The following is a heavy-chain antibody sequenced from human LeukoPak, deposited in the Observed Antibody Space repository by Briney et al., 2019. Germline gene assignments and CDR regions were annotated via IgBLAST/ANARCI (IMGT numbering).Heavy chain of an antibody. CDR3: AKSLRDSSGYWDPTYYYYYYMDV. CDR2: IIPIFGTA. Sequence: ASVKVSCKASGGTFSSYAVSWVRQAPGQGLEWMGGIIPIFGTANYAQKFQGRVTITTDESTSTAYMELSSLRSEDTAVYYCAKSLRDSSGYWDPTYYYYYYMDVWGKGTTVTVSS. D-gene: IGHD3-22*01. CDR1: GGTFSSYA. V-gene: IGHV1-69*05. J-gene: IGHJ6*03.